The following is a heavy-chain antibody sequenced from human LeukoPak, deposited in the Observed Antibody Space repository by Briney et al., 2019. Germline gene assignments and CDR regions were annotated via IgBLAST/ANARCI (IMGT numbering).Heavy chain of an antibody. Sequence: PSETLSLTCAVSGVSISSSNWWSWVRQPPGKGLEWIGEIYHSGSTNYNPALKSRVTISLDKSTNQFSLKLSSVTAADTAVYYCARRAGGQDFDYWGRGTLVTVSS. J-gene: IGHJ4*02. D-gene: IGHD4-23*01. CDR1: GVSISSSNW. CDR2: IYHSGST. V-gene: IGHV4-4*02. CDR3: ARRAGGQDFDY.